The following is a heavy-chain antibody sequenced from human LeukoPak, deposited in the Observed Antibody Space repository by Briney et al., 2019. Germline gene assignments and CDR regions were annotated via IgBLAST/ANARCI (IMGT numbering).Heavy chain of an antibody. D-gene: IGHD5/OR15-5a*01. Sequence: SGTLSLTCAVSGDSISSSNWWSWVRQPPGKGLEWIGEIYHSGSTNYNPSLKSRVTISVDTSRDQFSLKLTSVTAADTAVYYCARTPVSYWHFDLWGRGTLVTVSS. J-gene: IGHJ2*01. CDR3: ARTPVSYWHFDL. CDR2: IYHSGST. CDR1: GDSISSSNW. V-gene: IGHV4-4*02.